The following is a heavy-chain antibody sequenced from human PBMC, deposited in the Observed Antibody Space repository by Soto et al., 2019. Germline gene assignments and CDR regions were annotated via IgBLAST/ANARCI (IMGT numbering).Heavy chain of an antibody. J-gene: IGHJ6*02. Sequence: GGSLRLSCAASGFTFSGYAMHWVRQAPGKGLEWVAVISYDGSNKYYADSVKGRFTISRDNSKNTLYLQMNSLRAEDTAVYYCARGSSGYYYIGIRYYGMDVWGQGTTVTVSS. CDR2: ISYDGSNK. D-gene: IGHD3-22*01. CDR1: GFTFSGYA. V-gene: IGHV3-30-3*01. CDR3: ARGSSGYYYIGIRYYGMDV.